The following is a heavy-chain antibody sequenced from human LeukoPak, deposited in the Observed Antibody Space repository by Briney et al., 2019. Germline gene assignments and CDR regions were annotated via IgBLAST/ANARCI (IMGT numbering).Heavy chain of an antibody. CDR3: ARSRSGYSYGYPD. V-gene: IGHV3-53*01. Sequence: GGSLRLSCAASGFTVSSNYMSWVRQAPGKGLEWVSVIYSGGSTYYADSVKGRFTISRDNSKDTLYLQMNSLRAEDTAVYYCARSRSGYSYGYPDWGQGTLVTVSS. D-gene: IGHD5-18*01. CDR1: GFTVSSNY. CDR2: IYSGGST. J-gene: IGHJ4*02.